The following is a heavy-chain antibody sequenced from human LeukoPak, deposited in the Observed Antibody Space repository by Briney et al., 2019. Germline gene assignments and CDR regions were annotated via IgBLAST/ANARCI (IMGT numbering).Heavy chain of an antibody. CDR1: GFTFSSYG. CDR2: ISYDGSNK. D-gene: IGHD4-11*01. Sequence: PGGSLRLSCAASGFTFSSYGMHWVRQAPGKGLEWVAVISYDGSNKYYADSVKGRFTISRDNSKKTMYLQMNSLRVEDTAVYYCADSNYWYPVDYWGQGTLVTVSS. V-gene: IGHV3-30*03. J-gene: IGHJ4*02. CDR3: ADSNYWYPVDY.